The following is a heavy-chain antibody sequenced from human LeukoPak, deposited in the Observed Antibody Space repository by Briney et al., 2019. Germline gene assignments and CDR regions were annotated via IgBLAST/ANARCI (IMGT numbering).Heavy chain of an antibody. Sequence: GASVKVSCKASGGTFSSYAISWVRQAPGQGLEWMGGIIPIFGTANYAQKFQGRVTITADKSTSTACMELSSLRSEDTAVYYCARDPIPHYYGSGSYYNYGMDVWGKGTTVTVSS. D-gene: IGHD3-10*01. CDR1: GGTFSSYA. J-gene: IGHJ6*04. CDR2: IIPIFGTA. CDR3: ARDPIPHYYGSGSYYNYGMDV. V-gene: IGHV1-69*06.